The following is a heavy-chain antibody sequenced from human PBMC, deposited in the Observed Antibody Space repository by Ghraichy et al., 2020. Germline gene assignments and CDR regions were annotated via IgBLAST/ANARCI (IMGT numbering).Heavy chain of an antibody. Sequence: SETLPLTCAVYGGSFSGYYWSWIRQPPGKGLEWIGEINHSGSTNYNPSLKSRVTISVDTSKNQFSLKLSSVTAADTAVYYCARHMITFGGVIVIADYWGQGTLVTVSS. J-gene: IGHJ4*02. D-gene: IGHD3-16*02. V-gene: IGHV4-34*01. CDR2: INHSGST. CDR1: GGSFSGYY. CDR3: ARHMITFGGVIVIADY.